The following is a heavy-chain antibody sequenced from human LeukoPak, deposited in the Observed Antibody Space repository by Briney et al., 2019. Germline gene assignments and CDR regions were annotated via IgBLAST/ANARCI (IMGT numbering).Heavy chain of an antibody. CDR2: LNPNSGGT. Sequence: ASVKASCKASGYTFTGYYMHWVRQAPGQELEWMGRLNPNSGGTNYAQKFQGRVTMTRDTSISTAYMELSRLRSDDTAVYYCARRPNRDYYYDSSGYYNWFDPWGQGTLVTVSP. J-gene: IGHJ5*02. CDR3: ARRPNRDYYYDSSGYYNWFDP. CDR1: GYTFTGYY. D-gene: IGHD3-22*01. V-gene: IGHV1-2*06.